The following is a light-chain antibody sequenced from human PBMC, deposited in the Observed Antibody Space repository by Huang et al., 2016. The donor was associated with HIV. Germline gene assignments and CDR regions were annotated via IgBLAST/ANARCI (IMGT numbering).Light chain of an antibody. CDR1: QSVSSY. V-gene: IGKV3-11*01. CDR3: QQRSNWPPIT. CDR2: DAS. J-gene: IGKJ5*01. Sequence: EIVLTQYPATLSLSPGERATLSCWASQSVSSYLAWYQQKPGQAPRLLIYDASNRATGIPARFSGSGSGTDFTLTISSLEPEDFAVYYCQQRSNWPPITFGQGTRLEIK.